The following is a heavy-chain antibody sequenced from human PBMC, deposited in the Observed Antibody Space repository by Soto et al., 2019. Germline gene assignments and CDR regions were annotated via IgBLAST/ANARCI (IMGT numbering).Heavy chain of an antibody. CDR1: GFTFSSNW. D-gene: IGHD3-22*01. CDR2: IKQDGSEK. J-gene: IGHJ4*02. CDR3: ASGINYYDSSGYGRDY. Sequence: EVQLVESGGGLVQPGGSLRLSCAASGFTFSSNWMSWVRQAPGKGLEWVANIKQDGSEKYYVDSVKGRFTISRDNAKNSLYLQMNSLRADDTAVYYCASGINYYDSSGYGRDYWGQGTLVTVSS. V-gene: IGHV3-7*01.